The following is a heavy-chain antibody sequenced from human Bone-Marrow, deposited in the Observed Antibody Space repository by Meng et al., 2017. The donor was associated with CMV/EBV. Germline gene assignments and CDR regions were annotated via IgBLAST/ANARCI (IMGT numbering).Heavy chain of an antibody. CDR1: GYTFTSYD. CDR3: AWGEGYDYGDSFDY. Sequence: ASVKVSCKASGYTFTSYDINWVRQATGQGLEWMGWMNPNSGNTSYAQKFQGRVTMTRNTSISTAYMELSSLRSEGTAVYYRAWGEGYDYGDSFDYWGQGTLVTVSS. V-gene: IGHV1-8*01. J-gene: IGHJ4*02. CDR2: MNPNSGNT. D-gene: IGHD4-17*01.